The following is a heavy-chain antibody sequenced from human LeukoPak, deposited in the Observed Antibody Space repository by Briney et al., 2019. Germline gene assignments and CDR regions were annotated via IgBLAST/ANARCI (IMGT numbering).Heavy chain of an antibody. V-gene: IGHV4-34*01. J-gene: IGHJ4*02. D-gene: IGHD6-13*01. CDR2: INHSGST. CDR1: GGSFSGYY. CDR3: ARDRHIAPIASSFDY. Sequence: SETLSLTCAVYGGSFSGYYWSWIRQPPGKGLEWIGEINHSGSTNYNPSLKSRVTISVDTSKNQFSLKLSSVTAADTAVYYCARDRHIAPIASSFDYWGQGTLVTVSS.